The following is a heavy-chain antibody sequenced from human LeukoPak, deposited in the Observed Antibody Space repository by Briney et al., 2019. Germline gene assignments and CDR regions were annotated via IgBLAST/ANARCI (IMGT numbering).Heavy chain of an antibody. V-gene: IGHV3-23*01. CDR2: MKGGGET. CDR1: GFTFSSYA. Sequence: GGSLRLSCSASGFTFSSYAMSWVREAPGKGLEWLSSMKGGGETFYADSVKGLFSLSRDDSTNTVYLQLNNLRGEDTAIYYCARASWSSTADAVCWGQGTQVTVSS. CDR3: ARASWSSTADAVC. J-gene: IGHJ4*02. D-gene: IGHD3-3*01.